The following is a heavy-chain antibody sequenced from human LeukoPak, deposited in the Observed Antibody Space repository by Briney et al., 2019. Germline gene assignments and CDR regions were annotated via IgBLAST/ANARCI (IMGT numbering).Heavy chain of an antibody. D-gene: IGHD3-10*01. Sequence: GGSLRFSCVASGFTFSSYGMNWVRQAPGKGLEGVSAITGSGDSTEFADSVKGRFTVSRDNSKNTLYLQMNSLRAEDTAVYYCAKSGSIRYYFDYWGQGTLVTVSS. CDR3: AKSGSIRYYFDY. V-gene: IGHV3-23*01. CDR2: ITGSGDST. J-gene: IGHJ4*02. CDR1: GFTFSSYG.